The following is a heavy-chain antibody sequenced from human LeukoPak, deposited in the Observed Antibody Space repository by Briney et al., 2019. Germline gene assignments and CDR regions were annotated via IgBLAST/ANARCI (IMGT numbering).Heavy chain of an antibody. V-gene: IGHV3-48*03. J-gene: IGHJ4*02. Sequence: PGGSLRLSCAASGFTFSSYEMNWVRQAPGKGLEWVSYISSSSNYIYYADSVKGRFTISRDNSKNTLYLQMNSLRAEDTAVYYCAKDWLLSPDYWGQGTLVTVSS. CDR1: GFTFSSYE. D-gene: IGHD3-9*01. CDR3: AKDWLLSPDY. CDR2: ISSSSNYI.